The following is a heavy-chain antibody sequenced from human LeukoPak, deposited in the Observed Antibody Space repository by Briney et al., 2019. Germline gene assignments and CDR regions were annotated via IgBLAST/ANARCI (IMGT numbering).Heavy chain of an antibody. CDR1: GYTFTGYY. CDR3: AREGAHTGAFDI. V-gene: IGHV1-2*02. D-gene: IGHD1-14*01. CDR2: INPNSGGA. J-gene: IGHJ3*02. Sequence: ASVKVSCKASGYTFTGYYMHWVRQAPGQGLEWMGWINPNSGGANYAQKFQGRVTMTRDTSISTAYMELSRLRSDDTAVYYCAREGAHTGAFDIWGQGTMVTVSS.